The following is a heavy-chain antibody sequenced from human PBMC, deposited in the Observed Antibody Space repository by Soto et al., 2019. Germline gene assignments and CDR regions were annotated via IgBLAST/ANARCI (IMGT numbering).Heavy chain of an antibody. Sequence: QLTLKESGPTLVKPTQTLTLTCTFSGFSLSTSGVGVGWIRQPPGKALEWLALIYWDDDKRYSPSLKSRLTITKDTSKTQVVLTMTNMDPVDTATYYCAHSLIGYYYDSSGSNWFDPWGQGTLVSVSS. CDR3: AHSLIGYYYDSSGSNWFDP. CDR1: GFSLSTSGVG. V-gene: IGHV2-5*02. CDR2: IYWDDDK. D-gene: IGHD3-22*01. J-gene: IGHJ5*02.